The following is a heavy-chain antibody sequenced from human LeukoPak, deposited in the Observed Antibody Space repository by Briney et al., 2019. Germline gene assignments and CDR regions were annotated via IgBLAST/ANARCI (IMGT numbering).Heavy chain of an antibody. J-gene: IGHJ4*02. CDR2: IYYSGST. D-gene: IGHD2-8*01. CDR3: ARHGYCTNGVCYPPDY. CDR1: GGSISSSSYY. V-gene: IGHV4-39*01. Sequence: SETLSLTCTVSGGSISSSSYYWGWIRQPPGKGLGWIGSIYYSGSTYYNPSLKSRVTISVDTSKNQFSLKLSSVTAADTAVYYCARHGYCTNGVCYPPDYWGQGTLVTVSS.